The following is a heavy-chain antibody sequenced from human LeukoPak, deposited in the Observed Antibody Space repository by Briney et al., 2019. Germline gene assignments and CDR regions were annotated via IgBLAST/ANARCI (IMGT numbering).Heavy chain of an antibody. CDR3: AVARYSSGWYVN. Sequence: SETLSLTCTVSGGSISSYYWSWIRQPPGKGLEWIGEINHSGSTNYNPSLKSRVTISVDTSKNQFSLKLSSVTAADTAVYYCAVARYSSGWYVNWGQGTLVTVSS. CDR1: GGSISSYY. CDR2: INHSGST. D-gene: IGHD6-19*01. J-gene: IGHJ4*02. V-gene: IGHV4-34*01.